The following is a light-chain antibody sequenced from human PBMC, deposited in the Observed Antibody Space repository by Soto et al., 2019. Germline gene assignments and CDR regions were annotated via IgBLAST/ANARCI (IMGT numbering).Light chain of an antibody. Sequence: DIQMTQSPSSLSASVGDRVTITCRASQSISNYLNWYQQKPGKAPKLLIYAAYSLQSGVPSRFSGGGSGTDFTLTISSLQPEDFATYYCQQTYNAPPLTFGGGTKVEIK. CDR3: QQTYNAPPLT. J-gene: IGKJ4*01. V-gene: IGKV1-39*01. CDR2: AAY. CDR1: QSISNY.